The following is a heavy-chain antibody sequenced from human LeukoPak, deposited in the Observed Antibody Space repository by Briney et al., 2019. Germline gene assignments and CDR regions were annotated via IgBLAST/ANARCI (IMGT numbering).Heavy chain of an antibody. CDR3: AGDLRGVIRGDY. Sequence: SQTLSLTCTVSGGSISSSSYYWGWIRQPPVKGLEWIGSIYYSGSTYYNPSLKSRVTISVDTSKNQFSLKLSSVTAADTAVYYCAGDLRGVIRGDYWGQGTLVTVSS. V-gene: IGHV4-39*07. D-gene: IGHD3-10*01. CDR1: GGSISSSSYY. CDR2: IYYSGST. J-gene: IGHJ4*02.